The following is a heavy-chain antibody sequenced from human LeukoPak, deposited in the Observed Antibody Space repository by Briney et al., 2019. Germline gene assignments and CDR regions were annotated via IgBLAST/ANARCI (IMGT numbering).Heavy chain of an antibody. J-gene: IGHJ4*02. CDR3: ARDGGSAWFFRY. D-gene: IGHD6-19*01. CDR2: ISYDGNNK. CDR1: GFTFRSYA. Sequence: GRSLRLSCAASGFTFRSYAMHWVRQAPGKGLEWVAVISYDGNNKYYADSVKGRFTISRDNSKNTLYLQMNSLRADDTAVYYCARDGGSAWFFRYWGQGTLVTVSS. V-gene: IGHV3-30*03.